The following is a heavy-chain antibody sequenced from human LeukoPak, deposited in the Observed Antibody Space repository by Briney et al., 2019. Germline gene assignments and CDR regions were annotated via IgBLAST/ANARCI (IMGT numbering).Heavy chain of an antibody. D-gene: IGHD2-15*01. CDR2: ISGSGGST. Sequence: GGSLRLSCAASGFTFSSYAMSWVRQAPGKGLEWVSAISGSGGSTYDADSVKGRFTISRDNSKNTLYLQMNSLRAEDTAVYYCAKNADQYCSGGSCYVSDPWGQGTLVTVSS. CDR1: GFTFSSYA. J-gene: IGHJ5*02. V-gene: IGHV3-23*01. CDR3: AKNADQYCSGGSCYVSDP.